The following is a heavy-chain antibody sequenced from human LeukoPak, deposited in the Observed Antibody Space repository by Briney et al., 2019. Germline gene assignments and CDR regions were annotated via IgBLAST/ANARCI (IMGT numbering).Heavy chain of an antibody. Sequence: GGSLRLSCAASGFTFSKYDMGWVRQAPGKGLEWVSSVSGSAGSTYYADSVKGRFTISRDNAKNSLYLQMNSLRAEDTAVYYCARDGYSGYDEGDYWGQGTLVTVSS. CDR1: GFTFSKYD. D-gene: IGHD5-12*01. CDR3: ARDGYSGYDEGDY. V-gene: IGHV3-23*01. CDR2: VSGSAGST. J-gene: IGHJ4*02.